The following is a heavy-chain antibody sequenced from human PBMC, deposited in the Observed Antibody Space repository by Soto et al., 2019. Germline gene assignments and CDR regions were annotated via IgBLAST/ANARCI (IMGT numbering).Heavy chain of an antibody. V-gene: IGHV3-48*02. CDR2: ISSTSSTI. CDR1: GSSFSDYS. J-gene: IGHJ5*02. Sequence: PGGSLRLSCAASGSSFSDYSVNWVRQTPGKGLEWLSYISSTSSTIYYADSVKGRFTISRDNAKNSLYLQMNSLRDEDSAIYYCASSRYSSFWYDLWGQGTLVTVSS. CDR3: ASSRYSSFWYDL. D-gene: IGHD6-6*01.